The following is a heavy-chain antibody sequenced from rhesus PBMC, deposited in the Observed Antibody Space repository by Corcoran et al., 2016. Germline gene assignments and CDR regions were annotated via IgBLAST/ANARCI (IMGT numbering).Heavy chain of an antibody. CDR1: GDSIPPYY. CDR2: LHGSVGDT. V-gene: IGHV4S2*01. Sequence: QVQLQESGPGLVKPSATLTLTCAVSGDSIPPYYWLWIRQSPGKVLEWIGRLHGSVGDTDYIPSLKRRVTISIDTSKNQLSLKLTSVTAADTAVYFCAKLISSWNNPAFDFWGQGLRVTVSS. CDR3: AKLISSWNNPAFDF. D-gene: IGHD1-20*01. J-gene: IGHJ3*01.